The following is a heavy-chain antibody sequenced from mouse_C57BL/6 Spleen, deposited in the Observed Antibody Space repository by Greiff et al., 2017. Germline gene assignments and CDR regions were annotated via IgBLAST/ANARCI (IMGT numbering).Heavy chain of an antibody. D-gene: IGHD2-2*01. V-gene: IGHV3-6*01. Sequence: ESGPGLVKPSQSLSLTCSVTGYSITSGYYWNWIRQFPGNKLEWMGYISYDGSNNYNPSLKNRISITRDTSKNQFFLKLNSVTTEDTATYYCARDEDGYGIAYWGQGTLVTVSA. CDR1: GYSITSGYY. CDR2: ISYDGSN. CDR3: ARDEDGYGIAY. J-gene: IGHJ3*01.